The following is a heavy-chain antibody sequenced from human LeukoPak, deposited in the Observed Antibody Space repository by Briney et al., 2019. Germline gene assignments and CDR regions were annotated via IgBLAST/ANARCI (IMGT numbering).Heavy chain of an antibody. Sequence: KPGGSLRLSCAASGFNFSDYYMNWIRQAPGKGLEWISYMSSSGSTISYADSVTGRFTVSRDNAKNSLYLQMDSLRAEDTAVYYCARSILPAANAIDYWGQRTLLTVSS. V-gene: IGHV3-11*04. CDR2: MSSSGSTI. J-gene: IGHJ4*02. D-gene: IGHD2-2*01. CDR3: ARSILPAANAIDY. CDR1: GFNFSDYY.